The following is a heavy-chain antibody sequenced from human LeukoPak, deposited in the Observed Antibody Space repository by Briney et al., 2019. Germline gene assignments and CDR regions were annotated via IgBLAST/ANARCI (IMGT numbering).Heavy chain of an antibody. Sequence: ASVKVSCKASGYTFTGYYMHWVRQAPGQGLEWMGWINPNSGGTNYAQKFQGRVTMTKDTSISTAYMELSRLRPDDTAVYYCARDIGGYFEYWGQRTLVTVSS. V-gene: IGHV1-2*02. D-gene: IGHD4-23*01. CDR2: INPNSGGT. CDR3: ARDIGGYFEY. CDR1: GYTFTGYY. J-gene: IGHJ4*02.